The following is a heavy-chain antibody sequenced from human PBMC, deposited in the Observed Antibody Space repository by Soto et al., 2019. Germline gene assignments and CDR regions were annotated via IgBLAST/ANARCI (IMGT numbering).Heavy chain of an antibody. J-gene: IGHJ4*02. CDR2: FYYTGST. V-gene: IGHV4-61*03. CDR3: AGGTDGKKVAY. D-gene: IGHD5-12*01. Sequence: QVQLQESGPGLVKSSETLSLTCTVSGGSVSSEHYYWNWIRQPPGKGLEWIGYFYYTGSTNYNPSLESRRTVSVDMSKNHFSLKLSSGTAADTAVYYCAGGTDGKKVAYWGQGTLVTVSS. CDR1: GGSVSSEHYY.